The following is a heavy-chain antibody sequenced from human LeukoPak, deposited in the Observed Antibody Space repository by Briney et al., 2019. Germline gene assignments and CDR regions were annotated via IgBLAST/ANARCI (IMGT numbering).Heavy chain of an antibody. CDR3: ARNDVDTAFFDY. CDR2: IYYSGST. Sequence: PSETLSLTCTVSGGSISSSSHYWGWIRQPPGKGLEWIGSIYYSGSTYYNPSLKSRVTISVDTSKNQFSLKLSSVTAADTAVYYCARNDVDTAFFDYWGQGTLVTVSS. CDR1: GGSISSSSHY. V-gene: IGHV4-39*01. D-gene: IGHD5-18*01. J-gene: IGHJ4*02.